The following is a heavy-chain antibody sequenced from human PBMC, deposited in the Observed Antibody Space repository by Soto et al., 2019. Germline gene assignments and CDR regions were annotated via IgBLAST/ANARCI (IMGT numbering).Heavy chain of an antibody. CDR3: ARLVLMVYALPGAFDI. CDR2: IYYSGRT. D-gene: IGHD2-8*01. V-gene: IGHV4-39*01. CDR1: GGSISSSSYY. Sequence: QLQLQESGPGLVKHSETLSLTCTVSGGSISSSSYYWGWIRQPPGKGLEWIGSIYYSGRTYYNPSLKSRVTISVDTSQNQFSRKLSSVTAADTAVYYCARLVLMVYALPGAFDIWGQGTMVTVSS. J-gene: IGHJ3*02.